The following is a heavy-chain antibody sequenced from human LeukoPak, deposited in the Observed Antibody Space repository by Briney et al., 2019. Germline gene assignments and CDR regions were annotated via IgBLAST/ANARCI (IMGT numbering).Heavy chain of an antibody. J-gene: IGHJ5*02. D-gene: IGHD3-10*01. CDR3: ARLLFAVWFGELWDWFDP. CDR1: GYSFTSYW. Sequence: GESLKISCKGSGYSFTSYWIGWVRQMPGKGLEWMGIIYPGDSDTRYSPSFQGQVTISADKSISTAYLQWSSLKASDTAMYYCARLLFAVWFGELWDWFDPWGQGTLVTVSS. CDR2: IYPGDSDT. V-gene: IGHV5-51*01.